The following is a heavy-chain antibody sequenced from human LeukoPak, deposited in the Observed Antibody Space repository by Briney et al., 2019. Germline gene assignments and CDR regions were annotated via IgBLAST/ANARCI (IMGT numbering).Heavy chain of an antibody. CDR1: RYTFTSHD. V-gene: IGHV1-8*01. Sequence: GASVKVSCKASRYTFTSHDINWVRQATGQGLEWMGWMNPNSGYTGYEQKFQGRVTMTRDTSTSTAYMELSSLRSEDTAVCYCARGGSSYNDEHEEFDYWGQGTVVTVSS. CDR2: MNPNSGYT. J-gene: IGHJ4*02. CDR3: ARGGSSYNDEHEEFDY. D-gene: IGHD3-22*01.